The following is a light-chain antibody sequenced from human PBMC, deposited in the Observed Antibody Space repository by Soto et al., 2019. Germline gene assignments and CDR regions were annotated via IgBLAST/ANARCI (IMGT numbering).Light chain of an antibody. CDR1: QSVSSY. CDR2: DAS. CDR3: QQYSSSAT. J-gene: IGKJ1*01. Sequence: EIVLTQSPATLSLSPGERATLSCRASQSVSSYLAWYQQKPGQAPRLLIYDASNRATGIPARFSGSGSGTDFTLTISSLEPDDFATYYCQQYSSSATFGQGTKVDIK. V-gene: IGKV3-11*01.